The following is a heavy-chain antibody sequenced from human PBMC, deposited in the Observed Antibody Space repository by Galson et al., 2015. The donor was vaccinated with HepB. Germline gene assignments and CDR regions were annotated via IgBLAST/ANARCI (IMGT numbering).Heavy chain of an antibody. D-gene: IGHD6-19*01. CDR3: ASCLIAVAGFDAFDV. Sequence: SVKVSCKASGYTFTSYYMNWVRQAPGQGLEWMGWINPNSGSTNYAQKFQGRVTMTRDTSMSTAYMELSRLRSDDTAVYYCASCLIAVAGFDAFDVWGQGTMVTVSS. CDR2: INPNSGST. J-gene: IGHJ3*01. V-gene: IGHV1-2*02. CDR1: GYTFTSYY.